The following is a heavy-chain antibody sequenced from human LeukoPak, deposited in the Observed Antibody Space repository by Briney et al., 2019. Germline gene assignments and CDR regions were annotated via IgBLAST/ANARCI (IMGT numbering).Heavy chain of an antibody. D-gene: IGHD3-10*01. J-gene: IGHJ4*02. CDR1: GGSISSYY. V-gene: IGHV4-59*01. CDR2: IYYSGST. Sequence: TSETLSLTCTVSGGSISSYYWSWIRQPPGKGLEWIGYIYYSGSTNYNPSLKSRVTISVDTSKNQFSLKLSSVTAADTAVYYCARSPTLLWFGESNFDYWGQGTLVTVSS. CDR3: ARSPTLLWFGESNFDY.